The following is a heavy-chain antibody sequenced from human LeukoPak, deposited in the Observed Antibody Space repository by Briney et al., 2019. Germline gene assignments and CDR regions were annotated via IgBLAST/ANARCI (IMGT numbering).Heavy chain of an antibody. V-gene: IGHV1-18*01. Sequence: GASVKVSCKASGYTFTSYGISWVRQAPGQGLEWMGWISAYNGNTDYAQKLQGRVTMTTDTSTSTAYMELRSLRSHDTAVYYCARAYLGARDSTLGDYWGQGTLVTVSS. CDR2: ISAYNGNT. CDR3: ARAYLGARDSTLGDY. CDR1: GYTFTSYG. J-gene: IGHJ4*02. D-gene: IGHD1-26*01.